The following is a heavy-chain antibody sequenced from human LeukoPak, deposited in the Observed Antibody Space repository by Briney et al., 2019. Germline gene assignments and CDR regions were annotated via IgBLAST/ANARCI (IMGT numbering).Heavy chain of an antibody. J-gene: IGHJ4*02. CDR2: IYSGGST. V-gene: IGHV3-66*01. Sequence: GGSLRLSCAASGFTVSSNYMSWVRQAPGKGLEWVSVIYSGGSTYYADSVKGRFTISRDNSKNTLYLQMNSLRAEDTAVYHCARETIAAAGADYWGQGTLVTVSS. CDR1: GFTVSSNY. CDR3: ARETIAAAGADY. D-gene: IGHD6-13*01.